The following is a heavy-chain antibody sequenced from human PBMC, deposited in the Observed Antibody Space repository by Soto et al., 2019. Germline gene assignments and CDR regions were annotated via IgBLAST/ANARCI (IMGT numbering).Heavy chain of an antibody. V-gene: IGHV3-30-3*01. CDR1: GFTFRNYA. Sequence: QVQLVESGGGVVQPGRSLRLSCELSGFTFRNYALHWVRQAPGKGLEWVAVISDDGSNKYYADSVKGRFTISRDNSKNPLDLKMNRLRAEDTAVYYCAKARFAGSWAYFDYWGQGTPVTVSS. D-gene: IGHD6-13*01. CDR3: AKARFAGSWAYFDY. J-gene: IGHJ4*02. CDR2: ISDDGSNK.